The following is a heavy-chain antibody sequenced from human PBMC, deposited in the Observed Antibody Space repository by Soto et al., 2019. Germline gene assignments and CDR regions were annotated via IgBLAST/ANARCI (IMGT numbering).Heavy chain of an antibody. V-gene: IGHV1-69*13. D-gene: IGHD6-19*01. CDR2: IIPIFGTA. CDR3: ARAVAVPADFDY. J-gene: IGHJ4*03. Sequence: GASVKVTCKASGGTFSSYAISWVRQAPGQGLEWMGGIIPIFGTANYAQKFQGRVTITADESTSTAYMELSSLRSEDTAVYYCARAVAVPADFDYWGQGTTVTVSS. CDR1: GGTFSSYA.